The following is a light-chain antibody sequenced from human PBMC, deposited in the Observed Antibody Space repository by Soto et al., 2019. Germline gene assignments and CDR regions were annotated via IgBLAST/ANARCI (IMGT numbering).Light chain of an antibody. V-gene: IGLV2-14*01. CDR1: SSDIGGYKY. CDR2: DVS. J-gene: IGLJ1*01. CDR3: SCYRGGSAGV. Sequence: QSALTQPASVSGSPGQSITISCTGTSSDIGGYKYVSWYQQHPGKAPKFMIYDVSNRPSGVSNRFSGSKSGNTATLTISGLQGEGEAEFYFSCYRGGSAGVFGSGRKVTVL.